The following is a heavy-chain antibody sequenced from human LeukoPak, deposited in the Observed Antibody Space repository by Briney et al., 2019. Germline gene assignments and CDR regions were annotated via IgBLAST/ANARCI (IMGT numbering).Heavy chain of an antibody. Sequence: PSQTLSLTCSVSGGSISSGVYYWSWIRQPPGKGLEWIGYIYYSGSTYYNPSLKSRVTISVDTSKNQCSLKLSPVTAAYTAVYYCARELTTNAFDIWGQGTMVTVSS. CDR3: ARELTTNAFDI. CDR1: GGSISSGVYY. J-gene: IGHJ3*02. D-gene: IGHD4-17*01. V-gene: IGHV4-30-4*08. CDR2: IYYSGST.